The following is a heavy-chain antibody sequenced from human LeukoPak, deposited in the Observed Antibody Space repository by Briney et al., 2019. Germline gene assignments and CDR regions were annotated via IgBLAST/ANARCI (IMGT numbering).Heavy chain of an antibody. J-gene: IGHJ1*01. CDR3: AKAGLLLVVPAAMRH. CDR2: ISGSGGST. CDR1: GFTFSSYA. V-gene: IGHV3-23*01. D-gene: IGHD2-2*01. Sequence: PGGSLRLSCAASGFTFSSYAMSWVRQAPGKGLEWVSAISGSGGSTYYADSVKGRFTISRDNSKNTLYLQMNSLRAEDTAVYYCAKAGLLLVVPAAMRHWGQGTLVTVSS.